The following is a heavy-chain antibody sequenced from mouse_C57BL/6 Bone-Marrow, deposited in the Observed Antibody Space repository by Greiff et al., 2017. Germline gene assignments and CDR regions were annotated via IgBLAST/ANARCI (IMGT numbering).Heavy chain of an antibody. CDR3: ARGDYDGAWFAY. J-gene: IGHJ3*01. Sequence: EVQLQPSGPELVKPGASVKIPCKASGYTFTDYNMDWVKQSHGKSLEWIGDINPNNGGTIYNQKFKGKATLTVDKSSSTAYMELRSLTSEDTAVYYCARGDYDGAWFAYWGQGTLVTVSA. CDR2: INPNNGGT. D-gene: IGHD2-4*01. CDR1: GYTFTDYN. V-gene: IGHV1-18*01.